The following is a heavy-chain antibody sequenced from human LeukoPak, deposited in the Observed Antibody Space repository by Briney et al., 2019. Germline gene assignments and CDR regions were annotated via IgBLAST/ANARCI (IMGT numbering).Heavy chain of an antibody. CDR3: ARGRAFKKRGRVTVANGLDY. CDR2: IYYSGST. Sequence: SETLSLTCTVSGGSISSYYWSWIRQPPGKGLEWIGYIYYSGSTNYNPSLKSRVTISVDTSKNQFSLKLSSVTAADTAMYYCARGRAFKKRGRVTVANGLDYWGQGTLVTVSS. CDR1: GGSISSYY. J-gene: IGHJ4*02. V-gene: IGHV4-59*12. D-gene: IGHD6-19*01.